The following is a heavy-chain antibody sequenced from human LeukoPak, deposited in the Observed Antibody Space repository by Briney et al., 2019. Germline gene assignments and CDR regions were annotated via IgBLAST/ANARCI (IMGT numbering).Heavy chain of an antibody. V-gene: IGHV3-48*01. CDR1: GFTFSSYS. D-gene: IGHD2-15*01. CDR2: ISSSSSTK. Sequence: QSGGSLRLSCAASGFTFSSYSMNWVRQAPGKGLEWVAYISSSSSTKYYADSVKGRFTISRDNSKNTLYLQMNSLSAEDTAVDYCARDRRYCSGGSCWWVGYMDVWGKGTTVTVSS. J-gene: IGHJ6*03. CDR3: ARDRRYCSGGSCWWVGYMDV.